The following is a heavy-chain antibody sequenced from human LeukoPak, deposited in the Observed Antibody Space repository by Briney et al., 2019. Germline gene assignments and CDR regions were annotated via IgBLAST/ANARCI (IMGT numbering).Heavy chain of an antibody. J-gene: IGHJ6*03. Sequence: PGGSLRLSCAASGFTFSSYGMSWVRQAPGKGLEWMANIKQDGSEKYYVDSVKGRFTISRDNAKNSLYLQMNSLRAEDTAVYYCARVAAAGIYYYYYMDVWGKGTTVTVSS. D-gene: IGHD6-13*01. CDR3: ARVAAAGIYYYYYMDV. CDR1: GFTFSSYG. V-gene: IGHV3-7*01. CDR2: IKQDGSEK.